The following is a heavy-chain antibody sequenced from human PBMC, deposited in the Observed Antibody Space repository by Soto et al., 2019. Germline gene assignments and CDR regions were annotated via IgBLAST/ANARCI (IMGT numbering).Heavy chain of an antibody. CDR1: GYTFTSYG. Sequence: QVQLVQSGAEVKKPGASVKVSCKASGYTFTSYGISWVRQAPGQGLEWMGWISAYNGNTNYAQKLQGRVTMTTDTSTSTAXMELRXLRSXDTAVYYCXXRXLLTLRDYWGQGTLVTVSS. CDR3: XXRXLLTLRDY. J-gene: IGHJ4*02. CDR2: ISAYNGNT. D-gene: IGHD1-26*01. V-gene: IGHV1-18*01.